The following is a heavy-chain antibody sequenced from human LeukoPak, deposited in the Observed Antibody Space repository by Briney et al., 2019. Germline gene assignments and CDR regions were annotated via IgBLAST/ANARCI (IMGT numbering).Heavy chain of an antibody. CDR3: ARGLGATRDPDY. CDR2: IIPIFGTA. V-gene: IGHV1-69*13. Sequence: ASVKVSCKASGGTFSSYAISWVRQAPGQGLEWMGGIIPIFGTANYAQKFQGRVTITADESTSTAYMELSSLRAEDTAVYYCARGLGATRDPDYWGQGTLVTVSS. D-gene: IGHD1-26*01. CDR1: GGTFSSYA. J-gene: IGHJ4*02.